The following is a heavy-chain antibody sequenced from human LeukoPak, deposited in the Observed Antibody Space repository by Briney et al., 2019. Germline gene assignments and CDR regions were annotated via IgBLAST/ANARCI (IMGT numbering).Heavy chain of an antibody. V-gene: IGHV4-38-2*02. D-gene: IGHD3-10*01. CDR3: ARGFRGPNFDY. Sequence: SEPLSLTFTVSGYSISSGFYWGWIRQPPGEGLQYIGSIHYSGSTFYNPSLKRRVTISVDTSKNQFSLRLSSVTAADTAVYYCARGFRGPNFDYWGQGTLVTVSS. J-gene: IGHJ4*02. CDR2: IHYSGST. CDR1: GYSISSGFY.